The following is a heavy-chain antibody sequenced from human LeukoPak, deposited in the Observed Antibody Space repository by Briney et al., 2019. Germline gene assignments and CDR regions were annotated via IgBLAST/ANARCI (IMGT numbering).Heavy chain of an antibody. D-gene: IGHD6-19*01. CDR3: AKDRSSGWYNNNAFDI. J-gene: IGHJ3*02. V-gene: IGHV3-23*01. CDR1: GFTFSSYA. Sequence: GGSLRLSCAASGFTFSSYAMSWVRQAPGKGLEWVSAICGSGGSTYYADSVKGRFTISRDNSKNTLYLQMNSLRAEDTAVYYCAKDRSSGWYNNNAFDIWGQGTMVTVSS. CDR2: ICGSGGST.